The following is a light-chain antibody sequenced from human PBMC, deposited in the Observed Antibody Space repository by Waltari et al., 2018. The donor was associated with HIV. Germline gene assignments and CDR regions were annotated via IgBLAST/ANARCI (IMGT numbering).Light chain of an antibody. Sequence: NFMLTQPHSVSGSPGETVRVSCTRRRGSLDSSSVLWYRQRPGSSPTCVMFDNKYRSSGVPDGFSGSIDRSFNSASLSISGLKTEYEADYFCQSFDGAKRVFGGGTKLTVL. CDR2: DNK. CDR3: QSFDGAKRV. V-gene: IGLV6-57*01. CDR1: RGSLDSSS. J-gene: IGLJ2*01.